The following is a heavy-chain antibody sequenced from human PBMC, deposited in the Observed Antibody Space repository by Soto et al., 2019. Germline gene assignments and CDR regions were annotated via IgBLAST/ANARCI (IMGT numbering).Heavy chain of an antibody. Sequence: SVKVSCKASGGTFSTFCMSWVRQAPGQGLEWMGGIIPFFGTARYSQKFEDRITITADESTNTVYMDLRSLTSEDTAIYYCAKSAPMDAGDKYYYDFWGQGALVTVSS. J-gene: IGHJ4*02. CDR3: AKSAPMDAGDKYYYDF. CDR2: IIPFFGTA. D-gene: IGHD4-17*01. V-gene: IGHV1-69*13. CDR1: GGTFSTFC.